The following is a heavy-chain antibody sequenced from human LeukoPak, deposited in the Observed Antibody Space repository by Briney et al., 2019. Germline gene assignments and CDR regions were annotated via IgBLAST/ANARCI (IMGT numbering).Heavy chain of an antibody. CDR3: ARGQTTVTTLGLFYY. V-gene: IGHV3-30-3*01. Sequence: PGGSLRLSCAASGFTFSSYAMHWVRQAPGKGLEWVAVISYDGSNKYYADSVKGRFTISRDNSKNTLYLQMNSLRAEDTAVYYCARGQTTVTTLGLFYYWGQGTLVTVSS. D-gene: IGHD4-17*01. CDR2: ISYDGSNK. J-gene: IGHJ4*02. CDR1: GFTFSSYA.